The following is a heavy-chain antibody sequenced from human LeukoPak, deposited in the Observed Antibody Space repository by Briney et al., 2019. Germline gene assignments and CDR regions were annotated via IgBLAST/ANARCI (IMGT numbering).Heavy chain of an antibody. J-gene: IGHJ5*02. CDR1: GGSINY. CDR2: IFTSGWT. CDR3: ARSLIPGWFDP. V-gene: IGHV4-4*09. Sequence: SETLSLTCTVSGGSINYWSWVRQSPGKGLEWIGYIFTSGWTDYNPSLKSRVTMSVDTSKNQLSMELRFLTAADTAVYYCARSLIPGWFDPWGQGTLVTVSS.